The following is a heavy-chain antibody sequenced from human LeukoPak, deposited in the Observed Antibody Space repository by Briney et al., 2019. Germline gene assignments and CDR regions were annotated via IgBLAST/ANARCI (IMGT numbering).Heavy chain of an antibody. CDR2: INTDGSST. CDR1: GFTFSFYW. D-gene: IGHD3-22*01. CDR3: AREVDTSGYYLAYFDY. J-gene: IGHJ4*02. V-gene: IGHV3-74*01. Sequence: PRGSLRLSCAASGFTFSFYWMHWVRQVPGKRLVWVSRINTDGSSTTYADSVKGRFTISRDNAKNTLYLQMTGLRADDTAVYYCAREVDTSGYYLAYFDYWGQGTLVTVSS.